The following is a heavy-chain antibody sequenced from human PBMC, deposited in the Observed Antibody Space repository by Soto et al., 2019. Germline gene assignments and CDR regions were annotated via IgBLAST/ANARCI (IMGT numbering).Heavy chain of an antibody. CDR2: VYYSGST. Sequence: QVQLQESGPGLVKPSETLSLTCTVSGGSIINYYWRWIRQPPGKGLEWIGYVYYSGSTNYNPSLKSRVTISVDTSKNQFSLTLCSVTAADTAVYYCARDAHSSSYFDYWGQGTLVTVSS. CDR3: ARDAHSSSYFDY. J-gene: IGHJ4*02. CDR1: GGSIINYY. D-gene: IGHD6-13*01. V-gene: IGHV4-59*01.